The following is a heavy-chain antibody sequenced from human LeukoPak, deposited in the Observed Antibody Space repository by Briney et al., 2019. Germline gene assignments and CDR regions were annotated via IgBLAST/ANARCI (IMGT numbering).Heavy chain of an antibody. CDR2: IIPIFGTA. D-gene: IGHD6-6*01. CDR3: ARQGEQYSSSSWFDP. CDR1: GGTFSSYA. Sequence: SVKVSCKASGGTFSSYAISWVRQAPGQGLEWMGGIIPIFGTANYAQKFQGRVTITADESTSTAYMELSSMRSEDTAVYYCARQGEQYSSSSWFDPWGQGTLVTVSS. V-gene: IGHV1-69*13. J-gene: IGHJ5*02.